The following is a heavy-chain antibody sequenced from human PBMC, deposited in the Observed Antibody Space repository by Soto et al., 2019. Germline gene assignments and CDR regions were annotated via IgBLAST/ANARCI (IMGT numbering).Heavy chain of an antibody. CDR3: AKSGLKIAAAGYFDY. CDR1: GFTFSSYG. V-gene: IGHV3-30*02. CDR2: IWYDGSNK. J-gene: IGHJ4*02. D-gene: IGHD6-13*01. Sequence: PGGSLRLSCAASGFTFSSYGMHWVRQAPGKGLEWVAVIWYDGSNKYYADSVKGRFTISRDNSKNTLYLQMNSLRAEDTAVYYCAKSGLKIAAAGYFDYWGQGTLVTVSS.